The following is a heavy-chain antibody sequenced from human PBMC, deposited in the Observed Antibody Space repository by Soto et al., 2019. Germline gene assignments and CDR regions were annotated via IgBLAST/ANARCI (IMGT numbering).Heavy chain of an antibody. J-gene: IGHJ4*02. CDR1: GGSISSYY. Sequence: SETLSLTCTVSGGSISSYYWSWIRQPPGKGLEWIGYIYYSGSTNYNPSLKSRVTISVDTSKNQFSLKLSSVTAADTAVYYCARDMCSGGSCYQVFGYWGQGTLVTVSS. CDR3: ARDMCSGGSCYQVFGY. V-gene: IGHV4-59*01. D-gene: IGHD2-15*01. CDR2: IYYSGST.